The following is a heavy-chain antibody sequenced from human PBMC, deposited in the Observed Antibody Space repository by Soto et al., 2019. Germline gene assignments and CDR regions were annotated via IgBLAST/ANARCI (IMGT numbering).Heavy chain of an antibody. D-gene: IGHD2-2*01. V-gene: IGHV1-18*01. Sequence: ASVKVSCKASGYTFTSYGISWVRQAPGQGLEWIGWISAYNGNTNYAQKLQGRVTMTTDTSTSTAYMELRSLRSDDTAVYYCARDLSACSSNSCYGYYFDYWRQGTLGTVSS. CDR1: GYTFTSYG. J-gene: IGHJ4*02. CDR2: ISAYNGNT. CDR3: ARDLSACSSNSCYGYYFDY.